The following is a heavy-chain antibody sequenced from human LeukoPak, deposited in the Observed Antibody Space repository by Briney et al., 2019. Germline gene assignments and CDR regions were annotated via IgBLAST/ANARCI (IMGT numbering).Heavy chain of an antibody. CDR1: GFTFSSYW. D-gene: IGHD2/OR15-2a*01. J-gene: IGHJ3*02. V-gene: IGHV3-7*03. CDR3: ARTPSMWPDAFDI. Sequence: GGSLRLSCAASGFTFSSYWMSRVRQAPGKGLEWVANIKQDGSEKYYVDSVKGRLTISRDNAKNSRYLQMNSLRAEDTAVYYCARTPSMWPDAFDIWGQGTMVTVSS. CDR2: IKQDGSEK.